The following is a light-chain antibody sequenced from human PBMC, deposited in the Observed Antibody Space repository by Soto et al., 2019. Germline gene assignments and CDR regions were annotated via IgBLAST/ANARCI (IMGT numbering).Light chain of an antibody. CDR1: KNDIGVYDF. CDR2: EVV. Sequence: QSVLGQPPSASGSPGQSVTISCTGTKNDIGVYDFVSWYQHHPGKAPRLIIYEVVQRPSGVPDRFSGSKSGNTASLTVSGLQAEDEADYYCCSYAGDLALFGGGTKVTVL. V-gene: IGLV2-8*01. CDR3: CSYAGDLAL. J-gene: IGLJ2*01.